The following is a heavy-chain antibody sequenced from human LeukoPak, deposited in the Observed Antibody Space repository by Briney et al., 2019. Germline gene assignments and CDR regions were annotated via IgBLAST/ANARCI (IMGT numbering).Heavy chain of an antibody. Sequence: GGSLRLSCAASGFTFSSYAMHWVRQAPGKGLEYVSAISSNGGSTYYANSVKGRFTISRDNSKNTLYLQMSSLRAEDMAVYYCARSMRGAYYYDSSGSFDIWGQGTMVTVSS. CDR2: ISSNGGST. CDR1: GFTFSSYA. D-gene: IGHD3-22*01. CDR3: ARSMRGAYYYDSSGSFDI. V-gene: IGHV3-64*01. J-gene: IGHJ3*02.